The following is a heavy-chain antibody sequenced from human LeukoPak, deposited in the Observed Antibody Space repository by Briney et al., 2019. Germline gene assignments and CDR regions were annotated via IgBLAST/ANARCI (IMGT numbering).Heavy chain of an antibody. CDR3: ARDLGYCSSTSCPYYMDV. V-gene: IGHV1-46*01. CDR2: INPSGGST. J-gene: IGHJ6*03. D-gene: IGHD2-2*01. CDR1: GYTFTSYY. Sequence: ASVKVSCKASGYTFTSYYMHWVRQAPGQGLEWMGIINPSGGSTSYAQKFQGRVTMPRDTSTSTVYMELSSLRSEDTAVYYCARDLGYCSSTSCPYYMDVWGKGTTVTVSS.